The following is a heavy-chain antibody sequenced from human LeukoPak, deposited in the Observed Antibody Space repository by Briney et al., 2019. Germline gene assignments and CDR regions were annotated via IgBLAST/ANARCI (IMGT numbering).Heavy chain of an antibody. CDR3: ARDDPYYYDSSGYCDY. D-gene: IGHD3-22*01. J-gene: IGHJ4*02. CDR2: ISTSGSTI. V-gene: IGHV3-48*03. CDR1: GFTFSSYE. Sequence: GGSLRLSCAASGFTFSSYEMNWVRQAPGKGLEWVSYISTSGSTIYYADSVKGRFTISRDNAKNSLYLQMNSLRAEDTAVYHCARDDPYYYDSSGYCDYWGQGTLVTVSS.